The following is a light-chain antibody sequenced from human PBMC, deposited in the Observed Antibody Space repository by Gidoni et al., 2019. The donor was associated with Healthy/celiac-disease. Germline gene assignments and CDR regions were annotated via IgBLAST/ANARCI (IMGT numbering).Light chain of an antibody. CDR2: GAS. CDR1: QSVSSN. J-gene: IGKJ1*01. CDR3: QQYNNWPPWT. V-gene: IGKV3D-15*01. Sequence: EIVRTQSPATLSVSPGERATLSCRASQSVSSNLAWYQQKPGQAPRLLIYGASTRATGIPARFSGSGSGTEFTLPIISLQSEDFAVYYCQQYNNWPPWTFGQGTKVEIK.